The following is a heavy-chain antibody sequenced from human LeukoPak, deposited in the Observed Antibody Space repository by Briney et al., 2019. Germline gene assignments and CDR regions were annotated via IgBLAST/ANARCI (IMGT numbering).Heavy chain of an antibody. J-gene: IGHJ4*02. V-gene: IGHV3-20*04. CDR1: GFTFDDYG. Sequence: GGSLRLSCAASGFTFDDYGMSWVRQAPGKGLEWVSGINWNGGSTGYADSAKGRFTISRDNAKNSLYLQMNSLRAEDTALYYCAKGDYDILTGLFDYWGQGTLVTVSS. D-gene: IGHD3-9*01. CDR2: INWNGGST. CDR3: AKGDYDILTGLFDY.